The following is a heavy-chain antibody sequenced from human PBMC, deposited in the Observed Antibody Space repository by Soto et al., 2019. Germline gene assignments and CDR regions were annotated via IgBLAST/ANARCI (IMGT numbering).Heavy chain of an antibody. CDR1: GYTFTTYA. J-gene: IGHJ4*02. D-gene: IGHD3-22*01. CDR2: VSVYTGNT. CDR3: ARVHYHSSGYYSEIFDY. Sequence: QVQLVQSGAEVKQPGASVKVSCMASGYTFTTYANTWVRQGPGQGLEWMGWVSVYTGNTKYAQMLQDRVTMTTDTSTSTAYMELRSLRSDDTAVYYCARVHYHSSGYYSEIFDYWGQGTLVTVSS. V-gene: IGHV1-18*01.